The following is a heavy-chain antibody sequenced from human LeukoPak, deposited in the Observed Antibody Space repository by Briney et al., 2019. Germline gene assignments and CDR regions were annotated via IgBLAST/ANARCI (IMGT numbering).Heavy chain of an antibody. J-gene: IGHJ5*02. V-gene: IGHV3-23*01. Sequence: ETLSLTCTVSGGSISSYYWSWIRQPPGKGLEWVSAISGSGGRTYYADSVKGRFTISRDNSKNTLYLQMNSLRAEDTAVYYCAKGPYYYDSSGYSRRWFDPWGQGTLVTVSS. CDR2: ISGSGGRT. CDR1: GGSISSYY. CDR3: AKGPYYYDSSGYSRRWFDP. D-gene: IGHD3-22*01.